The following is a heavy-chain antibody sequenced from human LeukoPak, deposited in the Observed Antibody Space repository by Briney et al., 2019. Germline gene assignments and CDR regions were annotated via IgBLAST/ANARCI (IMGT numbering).Heavy chain of an antibody. CDR1: GGSISSHY. J-gene: IGHJ4*02. Sequence: SETLSLTCTVSGGSISSHYWSWIRQPPGKGLEWLGYIYNSETTNYNPSLKSRVTISVDTSKNQFSLKLSSVTAADTAVYYCARAQGHYDFWSGYYARYYFDYWGQGTLVTVSS. CDR2: IYNSETT. V-gene: IGHV4-59*11. CDR3: ARAQGHYDFWSGYYARYYFDY. D-gene: IGHD3-3*01.